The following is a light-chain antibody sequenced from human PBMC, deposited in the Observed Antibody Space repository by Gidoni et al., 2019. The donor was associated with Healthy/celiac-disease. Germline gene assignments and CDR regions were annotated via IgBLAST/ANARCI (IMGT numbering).Light chain of an antibody. CDR3: GSYTSSSTYV. Sequence: QSALTQPASVSGSPGQSITISCSGTSSDVGGYNFVSWYQQHPGKALKLMIFDVSNRPSGVSNRFSGSKSGNTASLTISGLQAEDEADYCCGSYTSSSTYVFGTGTKVTVL. CDR1: SSDVGGYNF. V-gene: IGLV2-14*03. J-gene: IGLJ1*01. CDR2: DVS.